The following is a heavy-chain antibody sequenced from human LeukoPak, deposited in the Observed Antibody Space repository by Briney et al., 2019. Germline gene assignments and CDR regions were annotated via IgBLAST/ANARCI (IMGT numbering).Heavy chain of an antibody. J-gene: IGHJ4*02. CDR1: GYTFTTHD. CDR3: VRTPPNGGFDY. D-gene: IGHD7-27*01. V-gene: IGHV1-8*01. CDR2: MSPNSGDT. Sequence: ASVTVSCKASGYTFTTHDINWVRQAPGQGLEWLGWMSPNSGDTGYAQKFQGRVTMTSDSSISTAYMELSSLRAEDTAIYCCVRTPPNGGFDYWGQGTPVTVSS.